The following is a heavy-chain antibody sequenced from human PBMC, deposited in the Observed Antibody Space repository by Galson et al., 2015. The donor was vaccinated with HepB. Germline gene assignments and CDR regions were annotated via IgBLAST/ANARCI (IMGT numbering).Heavy chain of an antibody. J-gene: IGHJ6*02. Sequence: SVKVSCKASGYTFTGYYMHWVRQAPGQGLEWMGWINPNSGGTNYAQKFQGWVTMTRDTSISTAYMELSRLRSDDTAVYYCARGERMITSGGYYYYGMDVWGQGTTVTVSS. D-gene: IGHD3-16*01. CDR3: ARGERMITSGGYYYYGMDV. V-gene: IGHV1-2*04. CDR1: GYTFTGYY. CDR2: INPNSGGT.